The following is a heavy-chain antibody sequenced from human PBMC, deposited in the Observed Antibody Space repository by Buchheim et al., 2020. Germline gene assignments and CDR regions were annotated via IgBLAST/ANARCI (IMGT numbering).Heavy chain of an antibody. CDR2: ISNDATFT. Sequence: EVQLVESGGGLVQPGGSLRLSCAASGFTFGSYWMHWVRQAPGKGLVWVSRISNDATFTNYADSVKGRFTISRDNAKNTLYLQMNRLRGEHAAVYYCVRDSYYYDAPNKGFDYWGQGTL. J-gene: IGHJ4*02. CDR3: VRDSYYYDAPNKGFDY. V-gene: IGHV3-74*01. CDR1: GFTFGSYW. D-gene: IGHD3-22*01.